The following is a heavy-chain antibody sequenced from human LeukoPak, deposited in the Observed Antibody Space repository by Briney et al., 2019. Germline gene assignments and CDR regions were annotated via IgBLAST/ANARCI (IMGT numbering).Heavy chain of an antibody. CDR3: ARSDGYGLVGI. D-gene: IGHD3-10*01. CDR1: GVSIRSGSDY. Sequence: PSETLSLTCRVSGVSIRSGSDYCGSGCEPPGETLEWVWGIYSSVSTYYKSSLTSRVIILIYTAKRHFSLNMRSVTAADTAVYFCARSDGYGLVGIWGQRTMVTVSS. J-gene: IGHJ3*02. V-gene: IGHV4-39*07. CDR2: IYSSVST.